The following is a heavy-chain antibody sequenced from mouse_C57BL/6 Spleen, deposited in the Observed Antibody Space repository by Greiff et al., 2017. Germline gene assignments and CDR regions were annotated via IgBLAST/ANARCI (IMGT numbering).Heavy chain of an antibody. V-gene: IGHV1-82*01. Sequence: VQRVESGPELVKPGASVKISCKASGYAFSSSWMNWVKQRPGKGLEWIGRIYPGDGDTNYNGKFKGKATLTADKSSSTAYMQLSSLTSEDSAVYFCARAITTVVAGDAMDYWGQGTSVTVSS. CDR2: IYPGDGDT. CDR3: ARAITTVVAGDAMDY. CDR1: GYAFSSSW. J-gene: IGHJ4*01. D-gene: IGHD1-1*01.